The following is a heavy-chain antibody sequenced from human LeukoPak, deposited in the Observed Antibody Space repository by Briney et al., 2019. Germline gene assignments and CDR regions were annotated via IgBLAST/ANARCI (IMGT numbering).Heavy chain of an antibody. V-gene: IGHV3-48*01. CDR3: AKEARVVVVGTIDY. CDR1: GLTFSSYS. Sequence: GGSLRLSCAASGLTFSSYSMNWVRQAPGKGLEWVSYISSSSSIIYYADSVKGRFTISRDNAKNSLYLQMNSLRAEDTAVYYCAKEARVVVVGTIDYWGQGTLVTVSS. CDR2: ISSSSSII. D-gene: IGHD2-15*01. J-gene: IGHJ4*02.